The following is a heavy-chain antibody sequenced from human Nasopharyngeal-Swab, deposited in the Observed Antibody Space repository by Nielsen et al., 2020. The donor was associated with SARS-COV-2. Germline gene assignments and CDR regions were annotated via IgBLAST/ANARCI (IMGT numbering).Heavy chain of an antibody. CDR2: ISSSGSII. V-gene: IGHV3-48*02. CDR1: GFTFSSYS. D-gene: IGHD1-26*01. Sequence: GGSLRLSCAASGFTFSSYSLNWVRQPPGKGLEWVSYISSSGSIIYYADSVKGRFTISRDNAKNSLYLQMTSLRDDDTAVYFCARERTSGIVGALPLYYFDYWGQGTLVTVSS. CDR3: ARERTSGIVGALPLYYFDY. J-gene: IGHJ4*02.